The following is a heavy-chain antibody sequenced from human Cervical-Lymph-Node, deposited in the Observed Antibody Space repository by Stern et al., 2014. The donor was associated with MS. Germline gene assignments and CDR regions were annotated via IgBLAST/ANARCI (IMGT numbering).Heavy chain of an antibody. D-gene: IGHD1-1*01. V-gene: IGHV3-33*01. CDR3: AREVGTTVRYYFDY. Sequence: QMQLVQSGGGVVQPGRSLRLSCAASGFTFSSYGMHWVRQAPGKGLEWVAVIWYDGSNKYYADSVKGRFTISRDNSKNTLYLQMNSLRAEDTAVYYCAREVGTTVRYYFDYWGQGTLVTVSS. CDR1: GFTFSSYG. J-gene: IGHJ4*02. CDR2: IWYDGSNK.